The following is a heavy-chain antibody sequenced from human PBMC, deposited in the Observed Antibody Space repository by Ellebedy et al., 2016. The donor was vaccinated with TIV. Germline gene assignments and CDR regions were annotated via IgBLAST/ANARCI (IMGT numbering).Heavy chain of an antibody. Sequence: GESLKISCAASGFTFSDYHMTWVRQAPGKGLEWVSSIIVGGSTYDADSVKGRFIISRDNAENSLYLQMNSLRVEDTAVYYCVRDSTHGYDDYWGQGTLVTVSS. CDR2: IIVGGST. D-gene: IGHD5-24*01. CDR1: GFTFSDYH. CDR3: VRDSTHGYDDY. V-gene: IGHV3-69-1*01. J-gene: IGHJ4*02.